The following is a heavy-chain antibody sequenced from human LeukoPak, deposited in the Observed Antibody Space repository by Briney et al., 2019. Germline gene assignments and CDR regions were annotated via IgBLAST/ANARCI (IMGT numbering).Heavy chain of an antibody. CDR2: IYYSGST. Sequence: SETLSLTCTVSGGSISSSSYYWGWLRQPPGKGLEWIGSIYYSGSTYYNPSLKGRVTISVDTSKNQFSLKLSSVTAADTAVYYCARLPYYDSSGYYYWGQGTLVTVSS. J-gene: IGHJ4*02. D-gene: IGHD3-22*01. CDR1: GGSISSSSYY. V-gene: IGHV4-39*01. CDR3: ARLPYYDSSGYYY.